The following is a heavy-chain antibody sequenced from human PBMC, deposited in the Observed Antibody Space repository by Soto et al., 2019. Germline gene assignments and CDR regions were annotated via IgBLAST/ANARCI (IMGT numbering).Heavy chain of an antibody. V-gene: IGHV4-39*01. CDR2: IYYSGST. J-gene: IGHJ2*01. D-gene: IGHD3-22*01. CDR1: GGSISSSTYY. CDR3: ARHLYYYESSGYAVLWYFDL. Sequence: QLQLQESGPGLVKPSETLSLTCTVSGGSISSSTYYWGWIRQPPGKGLEWIGSIYYSGSTYYNPSLKSRVTISVHTPQNHFSLKLSSVTAADTAIYYCARHLYYYESSGYAVLWYFDLWGRGTLVTVSS.